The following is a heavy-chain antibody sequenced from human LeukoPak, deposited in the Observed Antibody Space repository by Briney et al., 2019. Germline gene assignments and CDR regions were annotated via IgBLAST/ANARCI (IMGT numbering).Heavy chain of an antibody. D-gene: IGHD5-24*01. CDR3: AKELFGMATPDDFDY. CDR1: GFTFSTYA. CDR2: INTRGDNT. Sequence: GGSLRLSCAASGFTFSTYAMSWVRQAPGKGLEWVSTINTRGDNTYYADPVKGRFTISRDNSKNTLYLQMNSLRAEDTAVYYCAKELFGMATPDDFDYWGEGTLVTVSS. J-gene: IGHJ4*02. V-gene: IGHV3-23*01.